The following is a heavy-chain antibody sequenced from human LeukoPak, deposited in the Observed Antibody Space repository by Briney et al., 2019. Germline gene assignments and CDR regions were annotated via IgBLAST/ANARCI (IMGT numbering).Heavy chain of an antibody. CDR1: GGSISTNYYY. CDR3: TRLGRPLYCSGGSCYSHAFDI. Sequence: PSETLSLTCTVSGGSISTNYYYWGWIRQPPGKGLEWIGNIYYSGSTFYNPSLKSRVTISVDTSTNHFSLNLDSVTAADTAVYYCTRLGRPLYCSGGSCYSHAFDIWGQGTMVTVSS. CDR2: IYYSGST. J-gene: IGHJ3*02. D-gene: IGHD2-15*01. V-gene: IGHV4-39*02.